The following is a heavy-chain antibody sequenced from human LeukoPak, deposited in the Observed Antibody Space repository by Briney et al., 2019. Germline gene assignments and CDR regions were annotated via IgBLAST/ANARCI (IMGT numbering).Heavy chain of an antibody. Sequence: GGSLRLSCAASGFTFSSYWMGWVRQAPGKGLEWVANIKQDGSEKYYVDSVKGRFTISRDNAKNSLYLQMNSLRAEDTAVYYCARDREAVAGTPDIWGQGTMVTVSS. J-gene: IGHJ3*02. V-gene: IGHV3-7*01. CDR2: IKQDGSEK. CDR3: ARDREAVAGTPDI. D-gene: IGHD6-19*01. CDR1: GFTFSSYW.